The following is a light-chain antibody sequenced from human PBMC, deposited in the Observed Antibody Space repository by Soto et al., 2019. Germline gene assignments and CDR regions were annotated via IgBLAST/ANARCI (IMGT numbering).Light chain of an antibody. J-gene: IGLJ1*01. Sequence: QSALTEPASASGSPAQSITISCTGTSSDIGRYNYVSWYQQYPGKAPKFMIYDVSNRPSGVSNRFSGSKSGNTASLTISGLQAEDEADYYCSSYISSSTYVFGTGTKVTVL. CDR1: SSDIGRYNY. CDR3: SSYISSSTYV. V-gene: IGLV2-14*01. CDR2: DVS.